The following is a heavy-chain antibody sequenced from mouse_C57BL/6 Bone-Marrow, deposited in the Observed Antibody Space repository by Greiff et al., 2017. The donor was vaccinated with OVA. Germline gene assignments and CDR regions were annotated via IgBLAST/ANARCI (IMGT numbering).Heavy chain of an antibody. V-gene: IGHV1-7*01. CDR1: GYTFTSYW. CDR3: ARQDSWFAY. CDR2: INPSSGYT. Sequence: VQLQQSGAELAKPGASVKLSCKASGYTFTSYWMHWVKQRPGQGLEWIGYINPSSGYTKYNQKFKDKATLTADKSSNTAYMKLSSLTYEDSAVYYCARQDSWFAYWGQGTLVTVSA. J-gene: IGHJ3*01.